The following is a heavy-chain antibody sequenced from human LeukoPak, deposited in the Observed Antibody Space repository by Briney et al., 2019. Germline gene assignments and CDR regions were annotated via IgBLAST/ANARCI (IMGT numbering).Heavy chain of an antibody. D-gene: IGHD6-13*01. Sequence: SETLSLTCAVSGGSISSGAYSWSWIRQPPGKGLEWIGYIFHSGSTYYNPSLKSRVIISIDRSKNQFSLKLSSVTAADTAVYYCARSSSWSGLDYWGQGTLVTVSS. V-gene: IGHV4-30-2*01. CDR3: ARSSSWSGLDY. J-gene: IGHJ4*02. CDR2: IFHSGST. CDR1: GGSISSGAYS.